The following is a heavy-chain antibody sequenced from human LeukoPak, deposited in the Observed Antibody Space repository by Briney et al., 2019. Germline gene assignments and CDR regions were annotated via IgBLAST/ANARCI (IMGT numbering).Heavy chain of an antibody. J-gene: IGHJ3*02. Sequence: GGSLRLSCAASGFTFSSYWMSWVRQAPGKGLEWVANIKQDGSEKYYVDSVKGRFTISRDNAKNSLYLQMNSLRAEDTAVYYCAKLLADDAFDIWGQGTMVTVSS. D-gene: IGHD3-10*01. CDR3: AKLLADDAFDI. CDR2: IKQDGSEK. CDR1: GFTFSSYW. V-gene: IGHV3-7*03.